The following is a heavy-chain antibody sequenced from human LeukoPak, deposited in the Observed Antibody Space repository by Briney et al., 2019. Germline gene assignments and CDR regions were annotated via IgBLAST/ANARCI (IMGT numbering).Heavy chain of an antibody. J-gene: IGHJ4*02. V-gene: IGHV3-23*01. Sequence: GGSLRLSCAGSGFAFYNYALNWVRQAPGKGLQWVAAVSGDGQRTFYADSVKGRFTIFRDNSMNTLSLQMNSLRADDTALYYCAKEQDNLLLLSHFDAWGQGVLVTVSA. D-gene: IGHD1-14*01. CDR1: GFAFYNYA. CDR3: AKEQDNLLLLSHFDA. CDR2: VSGDGQRT.